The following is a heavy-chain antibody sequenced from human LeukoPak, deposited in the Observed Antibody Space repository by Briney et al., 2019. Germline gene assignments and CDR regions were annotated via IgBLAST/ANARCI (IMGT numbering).Heavy chain of an antibody. V-gene: IGHV3-66*01. CDR3: ARDLNYRIYV. CDR2: IYSGGST. Sequence: GGSLRLSCAASGFTVSSNYMSAVRQAARKGLEWVSVIYSGGSTYYADSVKGRFTISRDNSKNTLYLQMNSLRAEDTAVYYCARDLNYRIYVWGQGTTVTVSS. CDR1: GFTVSSNY. J-gene: IGHJ6*01.